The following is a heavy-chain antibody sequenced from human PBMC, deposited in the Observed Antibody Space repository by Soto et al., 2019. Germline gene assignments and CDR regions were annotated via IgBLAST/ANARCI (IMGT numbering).Heavy chain of an antibody. CDR3: ASGETTSRRGWFAP. CDR1: GGSFSGYY. J-gene: IGHJ5*02. D-gene: IGHD4-17*01. V-gene: IGHV4-34*01. CDR2: INHSGST. Sequence: PSETLSLTCAVYGGSFSGYYWSWIRQPPGKGLEWIGEINHSGSTNYNPSLKSRVTISVDTSKNQFSLKLSSVTAADTAAYYCASGETTSRRGWFAPWGQGTLVTVSS.